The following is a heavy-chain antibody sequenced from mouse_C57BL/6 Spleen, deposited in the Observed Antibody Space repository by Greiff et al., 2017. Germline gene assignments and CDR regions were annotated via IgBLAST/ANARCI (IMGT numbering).Heavy chain of an antibody. Sequence: QVQLQQSGAELVKPGASVKISCKASGYACSSYWMNWVKQRPGKGLEWIGQIYPGDGDTNYNGKFKGKATLTADKSSSTAYMQLSSLTSEDSAVYFCARVRRGYAMDYWGQGTSVTVSS. J-gene: IGHJ4*01. CDR2: IYPGDGDT. V-gene: IGHV1-80*01. CDR1: GYACSSYW. CDR3: ARVRRGYAMDY. D-gene: IGHD2-14*01.